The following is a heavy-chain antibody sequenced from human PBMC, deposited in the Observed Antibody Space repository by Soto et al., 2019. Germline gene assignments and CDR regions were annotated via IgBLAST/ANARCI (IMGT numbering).Heavy chain of an antibody. CDR2: IIPIFGTA. CDR3: ARGTYYYDSSGYQYFDY. J-gene: IGHJ4*02. Sequence: SVKVSCKASGSTFSSYAISWVRQAPGQGLEWMGGIIPIFGTANYAQKFQGRVTITADKSTSTAYMELSSLRSEDTAVYYCARGTYYYDSSGYQYFDYWGQGTLVTVSS. CDR1: GSTFSSYA. D-gene: IGHD3-22*01. V-gene: IGHV1-69*06.